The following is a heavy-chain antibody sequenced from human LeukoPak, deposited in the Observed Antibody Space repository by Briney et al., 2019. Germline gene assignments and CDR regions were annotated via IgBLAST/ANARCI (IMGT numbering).Heavy chain of an antibody. J-gene: IGHJ4*01. CDR2: ISGSGGST. CDR3: AKVRPSNFLGDFDD. V-gene: IGHV3-23*01. D-gene: IGHD4-11*01. CDR1: GFILSNYA. Sequence: GGSLSLSCAASGFILSNYAMNWVRQARWKELDWVGVISGSGGSTYNADSVKGRYTISRDNSKNTLYMQRNSLSAEDTAVYYCAKVRPSNFLGDFDDGGQGSLVTVSS.